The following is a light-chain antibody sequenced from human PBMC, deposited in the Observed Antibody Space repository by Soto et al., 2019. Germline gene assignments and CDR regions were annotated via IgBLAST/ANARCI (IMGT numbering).Light chain of an antibody. V-gene: IGKV3-15*01. J-gene: IGKJ2*01. Sequence: EIVMTQSPATLSVSPGERATLSCRASQSVDINLAWFQQKPGQAPRLLIYAASTRATGVPARFSGSGSGTDFTLTISSLQSEDFAVYYCQQYHDWYTFGPGTELESK. CDR1: QSVDIN. CDR2: AAS. CDR3: QQYHDWYT.